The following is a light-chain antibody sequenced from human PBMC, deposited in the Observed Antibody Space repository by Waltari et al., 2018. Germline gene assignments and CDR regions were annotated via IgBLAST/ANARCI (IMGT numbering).Light chain of an antibody. Sequence: QSALTQPASVSGSRGQSITISCTGSSSDIGSYNVVSWYQHHPAKAPKLHIYGVNNRPSGVSNRFSGSKSGNTASLTISGLQAEDEADYYCSSYAGSVVFGGGTKLTVL. V-gene: IGLV2-23*02. CDR3: SSYAGSVV. CDR1: SSDIGSYNV. CDR2: GVN. J-gene: IGLJ3*02.